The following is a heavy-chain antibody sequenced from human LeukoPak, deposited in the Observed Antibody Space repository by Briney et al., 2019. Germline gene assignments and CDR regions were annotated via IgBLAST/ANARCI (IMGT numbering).Heavy chain of an antibody. CDR3: AIDLLEIAADSYFDY. V-gene: IGHV4-34*01. Sequence: SETLSLTCTVSGGSISSYFWSWIRQPPGKGLEWIGDINHNGGTNYNPSLKSRVTISVDTSKNQFSLKLSSVTAADTAVYYCAIDLLEIAADSYFDYWGQGTLVTVSS. CDR2: INHNGGT. D-gene: IGHD6-13*01. J-gene: IGHJ4*02. CDR1: GGSISSYF.